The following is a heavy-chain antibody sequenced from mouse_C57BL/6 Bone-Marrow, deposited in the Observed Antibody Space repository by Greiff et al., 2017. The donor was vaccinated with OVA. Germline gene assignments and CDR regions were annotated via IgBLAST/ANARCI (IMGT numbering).Heavy chain of an antibody. CDR1: GFTFSSYG. CDR2: ISSGGSYT. V-gene: IGHV5-6*01. Sequence: EVKLMESGGDLVKPGGSLKLSCAASGFTFSSYGMSWVRQTPDKRLEWVATISSGGSYTYYPDSVKGRFTISRDNAKNTLYLQMSSLKSEDTAMYYCARELGRYFDVWGTGTTVTVSS. D-gene: IGHD4-1*01. J-gene: IGHJ1*03. CDR3: ARELGRYFDV.